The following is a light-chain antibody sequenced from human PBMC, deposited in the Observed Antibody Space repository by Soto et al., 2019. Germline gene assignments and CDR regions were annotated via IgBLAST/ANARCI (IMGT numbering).Light chain of an antibody. J-gene: IGKJ4*01. V-gene: IGKV4-1*01. CDR2: WAS. CDR3: QQYYTLPLT. Sequence: DIVMTQSPDSLAVSLGERATINCESSQSVLFTSNNKNYLAWYQQKPGQPPKLLLSWASARESGVPERFSGSGSGTLFTLSISRLQAEEVAVYYCQQYYTLPLTFGGGTKVEIK. CDR1: QSVLFTSNNKNY.